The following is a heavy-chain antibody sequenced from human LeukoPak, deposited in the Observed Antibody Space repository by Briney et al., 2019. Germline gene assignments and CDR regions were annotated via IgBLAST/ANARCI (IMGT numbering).Heavy chain of an antibody. CDR2: INHSGST. CDR3: ARGIPPRWQPKTRHRGHWFDP. CDR1: GGSFSGYY. J-gene: IGHJ5*02. D-gene: IGHD4-23*01. Sequence: PSETLSLTCAVYGGSFSGYYWSWIRQPPGKGLEWIGEINHSGSTNYNPSLKSRVTISVDTSKNQFSLKLSSVTAVDTAVYYCARGIPPRWQPKTRHRGHWFDPWGQGTLVTVSS. V-gene: IGHV4-34*01.